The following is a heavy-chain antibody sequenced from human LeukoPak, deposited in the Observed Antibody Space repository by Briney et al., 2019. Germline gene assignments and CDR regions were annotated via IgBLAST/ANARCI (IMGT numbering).Heavy chain of an antibody. CDR1: GLTLRNYW. V-gene: IGHV3-7*01. Sequence: QSGGCLRLSCAGSGLTLRNYWMTWGRQAPGDRLGWVSNINREGAGISYLPAVEGRFTISRDDAKDSVSLQMKSMRPEDTATSFCARVEYLGNGNLYWGQGTLVTVSS. CDR3: ARVEYLGNGNLY. J-gene: IGHJ4*02. D-gene: IGHD4-23*01. CDR2: INREGAGI.